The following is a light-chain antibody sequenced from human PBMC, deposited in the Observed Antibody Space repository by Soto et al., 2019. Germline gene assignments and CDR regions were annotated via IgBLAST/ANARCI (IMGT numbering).Light chain of an antibody. CDR3: AAWDDSLSGYV. V-gene: IGLV1-47*01. CDR1: SSNIGGNY. J-gene: IGLJ1*01. CDR2: RNN. Sequence: QSVLTQPLSASGTPGQWVTISCSGSSSNIGGNYVYWYQQLPGTAPKLLIYRNNQRPSGVPDRFSGSKSVTSASLAIGGLRSEDEADYYCAAWDDSLSGYVFGTGTKVTVL.